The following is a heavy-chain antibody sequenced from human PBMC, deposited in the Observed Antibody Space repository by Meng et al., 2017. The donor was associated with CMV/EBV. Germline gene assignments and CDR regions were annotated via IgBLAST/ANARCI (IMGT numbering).Heavy chain of an antibody. V-gene: IGHV3-30*04. CDR1: GFTFSSYA. CDR3: AREGLRTIFDRTYYYYGMDV. J-gene: IGHJ6*02. Sequence: GGSLRLSCAASGFTFSSYAMHWVRQAPGQGLEWVAVISYDGSNKYYADSVKGRFTISRDNSKNTLYLQMNSLRAEDTAVYYCAREGLRTIFDRTYYYYGMDVWGQGTTVTVSS. D-gene: IGHD3-3*01. CDR2: ISYDGSNK.